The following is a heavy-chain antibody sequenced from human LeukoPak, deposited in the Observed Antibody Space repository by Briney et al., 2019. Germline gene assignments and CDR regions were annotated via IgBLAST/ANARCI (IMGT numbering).Heavy chain of an antibody. CDR2: IQSDGSNK. Sequence: GGSPRLSCAASGFTFSSYSMNWVRQAPGKGLEWVAFIQSDGSNKYHADSVKGRFTISRDNSKNTLYLQMNSLRAEDTAVYYCARDSSSAMDYYYYYMDVWGKGTTVTVSS. D-gene: IGHD5-18*01. CDR1: GFTFSSYS. J-gene: IGHJ6*03. CDR3: ARDSSSAMDYYYYYMDV. V-gene: IGHV3-30*02.